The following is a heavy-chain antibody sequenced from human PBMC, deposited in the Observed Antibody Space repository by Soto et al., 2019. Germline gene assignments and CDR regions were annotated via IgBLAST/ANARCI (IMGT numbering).Heavy chain of an antibody. CDR3: ARAAVDSSSWTGYYYGMDV. V-gene: IGHV1-69*01. D-gene: IGHD6-13*01. Sequence: SVKVSCKASGGTFSSYTISWVRQAPGQGLEWMGGIIPIFGTANYAQKFQGRVTITADESTSTAYMELSSLRSEDTAVYYCARAAVDSSSWTGYYYGMDVWGQGTTVTVSS. CDR2: IIPIFGTA. J-gene: IGHJ6*02. CDR1: GGTFSSYT.